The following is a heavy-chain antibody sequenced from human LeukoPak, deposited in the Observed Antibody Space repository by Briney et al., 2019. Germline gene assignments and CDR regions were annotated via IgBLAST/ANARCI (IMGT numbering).Heavy chain of an antibody. CDR3: ARGNGRITIFGEWLLVAFDI. CDR2: IIPIFGTA. Sequence: SVKVSCKASGGTFSSYAISWVRQARGQGLEGMGGIIPIFGTANYAQKFQGRVTITADKHTSTAYMELGSLRSEDTAVYYCARGNGRITIFGEWLLVAFDIWGQGTMVTVSS. CDR1: GGTFSSYA. V-gene: IGHV1-69*06. D-gene: IGHD3-3*01. J-gene: IGHJ3*02.